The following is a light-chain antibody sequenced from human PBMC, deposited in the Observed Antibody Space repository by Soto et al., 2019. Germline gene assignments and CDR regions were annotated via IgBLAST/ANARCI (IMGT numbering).Light chain of an antibody. CDR2: DTF. V-gene: IGKV1-5*01. J-gene: IGKJ4*01. CDR1: QSISSW. Sequence: DIQMTQSPSSLSASVGDRVSITCRASQSISSWLAWYQQKPGKAPKLLMFDTFSLESGVPSRFSGSRSGTEVPRTISSPPPDDYATYYCQHYNSYPPLPFGGGTQVDSK. CDR3: QHYNSYPPLP.